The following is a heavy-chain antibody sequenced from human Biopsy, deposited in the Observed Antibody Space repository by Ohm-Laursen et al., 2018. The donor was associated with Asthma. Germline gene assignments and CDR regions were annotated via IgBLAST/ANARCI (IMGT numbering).Heavy chain of an antibody. Sequence: SLRLSCTASGFTFSDYYMSWIRQAPGKGLEWVSYISSSGGTIYYADSVKGRFTISRDNAQNSLFLQMASLGAEDTAVYYCASECTVATCPLACWGQGALVTVSS. CDR3: ASECTVATCPLAC. CDR2: ISSSGGTI. J-gene: IGHJ4*02. CDR1: GFTFSDYY. V-gene: IGHV3-11*01. D-gene: IGHD2-8*02.